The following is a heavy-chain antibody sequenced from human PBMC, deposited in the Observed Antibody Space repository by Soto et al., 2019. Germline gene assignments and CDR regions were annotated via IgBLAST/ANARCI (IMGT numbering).Heavy chain of an antibody. CDR2: ISYDGSNK. CDR1: GLTFSSYA. Sequence: PGGSLRLSCASSGLTFSSYAMHWVRQAPGKGLEWVAVISYDGSNKYYADSVKGRFTISRDNSKNTLYLQMNSLRAEDTAVYYCARSVVRGVVANDYYYYGMDVWGQGTTVTVSS. D-gene: IGHD3-10*01. CDR3: ARSVVRGVVANDYYYYGMDV. J-gene: IGHJ6*02. V-gene: IGHV3-30-3*01.